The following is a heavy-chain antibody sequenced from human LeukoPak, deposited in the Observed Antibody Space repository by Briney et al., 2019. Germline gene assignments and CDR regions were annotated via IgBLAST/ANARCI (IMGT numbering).Heavy chain of an antibody. CDR1: GFTLSSSE. Sequence: GGSLRLSCAASGFTLSSSEMDWVRQAPGKGLEWVSYINSDNSVLYADSVKGRFTISSDKATNSVYLQMNSLRAGDTAVYYCAREVVTQAIYSGYDAFEIWGQGTMVTVSS. J-gene: IGHJ3*02. D-gene: IGHD5-12*01. CDR3: AREVVTQAIYSGYDAFEI. V-gene: IGHV3-48*03. CDR2: INSDNSV.